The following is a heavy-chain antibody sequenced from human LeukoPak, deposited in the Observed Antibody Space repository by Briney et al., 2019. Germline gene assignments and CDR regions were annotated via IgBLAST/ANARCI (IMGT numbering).Heavy chain of an antibody. J-gene: IGHJ4*02. CDR2: ISYDGSNK. CDR1: GFTFSSYG. V-gene: IGHV3-30*03. D-gene: IGHD5-24*01. CDR3: ARDLGFRVEMATPFGY. Sequence: PGGSLRLSCAASGFTFSSYGMHWVRQAPGKGLEWVAVISYDGSNKYYADSVKGRFTISRDNSKNTLYLQMNSLRAEDTAVYYCARDLGFRVEMATPFGYWGQGTLVSVSS.